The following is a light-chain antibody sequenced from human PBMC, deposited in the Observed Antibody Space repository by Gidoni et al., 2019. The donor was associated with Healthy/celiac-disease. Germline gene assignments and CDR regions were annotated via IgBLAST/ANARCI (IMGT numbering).Light chain of an antibody. CDR2: DVS. J-gene: IGLJ3*02. CDR1: SSDVGGYNY. V-gene: IGLV2-11*01. Sequence: QSALTQPRSVSGSPGQSVTISFTGTSSDVGGYNYVSWYQQHPGKAPKLMIYDVSKRPSGVPDRFSGSKSGNTASLTISGLQAEDEADYYCCSYAGSFPAFGGGTKLTVL. CDR3: CSYAGSFPA.